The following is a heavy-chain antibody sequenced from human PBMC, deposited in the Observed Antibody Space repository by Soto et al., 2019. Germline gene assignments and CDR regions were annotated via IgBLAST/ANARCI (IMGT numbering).Heavy chain of an antibody. J-gene: IGHJ6*02. D-gene: IGHD2-2*01. Sequence: GESLKISCKGSGYSFTSYWISWVRQMPGKGLEWMGRIDPSDSYTNYSPSFQGHVTISADKSISTAYLQWSSLKASDTAMYYCARGCSSTSCYVAARYYYYYGMDVWGQGTTVTVSS. V-gene: IGHV5-10-1*01. CDR3: ARGCSSTSCYVAARYYYYYGMDV. CDR2: IDPSDSYT. CDR1: GYSFTSYW.